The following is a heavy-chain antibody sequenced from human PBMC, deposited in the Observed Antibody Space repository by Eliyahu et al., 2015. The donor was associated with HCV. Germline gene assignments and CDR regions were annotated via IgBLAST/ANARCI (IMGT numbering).Heavy chain of an antibody. Sequence: EVQLLESGGGLAQRGGSLRLSCAASGFTFNNYAMSWVRQAPGKGLEWVSCITYNGGSTYYADSVKGRFTISRDNSKNTLDLQMSSLRAEDTAVYYCAKGGLSSSLDYWGQGSLVTVSS. CDR3: AKGGLSSSLDY. CDR2: ITYNGGST. CDR1: GFTFNNYA. V-gene: IGHV3-23*01. J-gene: IGHJ4*02.